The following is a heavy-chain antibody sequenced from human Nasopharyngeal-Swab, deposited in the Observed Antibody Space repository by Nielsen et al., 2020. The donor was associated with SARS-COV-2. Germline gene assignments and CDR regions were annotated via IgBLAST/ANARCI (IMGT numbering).Heavy chain of an antibody. CDR2: FSYSGTT. CDR3: ASYYYDSSDYSYWFDP. J-gene: IGHJ5*02. D-gene: IGHD3-22*01. CDR1: GDSISSNSYY. V-gene: IGHV4-39*01. Sequence: GSLRLSCTVSGDSISSNSYYWGWIRQSPGKGLVWIGSFSYSGTTYFNPSLKSRVTISVDTSKNQFSVKLGSVTAADTAVYYCASYYYDSSDYSYWFDPWGQGTLVTVSS.